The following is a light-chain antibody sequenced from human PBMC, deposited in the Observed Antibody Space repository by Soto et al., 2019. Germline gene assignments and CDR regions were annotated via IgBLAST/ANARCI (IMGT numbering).Light chain of an antibody. J-gene: IGKJ5*01. CDR1: QSVSSGTY. CDR2: DAS. V-gene: IGKV3-20*01. CDR3: QQYGSSPIT. Sequence: DIVLTQSPGTLSLSPGERATLSCRASQSVSSGTYLAWYQQKPGQAPRLLIYDASSRATGIPDRFSGSGSGTDFTLTISRLEPEDFAVYYCQQYGSSPITFGQGTRLGIK.